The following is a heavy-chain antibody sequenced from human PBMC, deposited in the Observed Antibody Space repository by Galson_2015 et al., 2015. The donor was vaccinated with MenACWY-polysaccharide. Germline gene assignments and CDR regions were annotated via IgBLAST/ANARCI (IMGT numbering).Heavy chain of an antibody. CDR3: ARDSRAGARFGGWFDP. CDR1: GFTFGSYS. J-gene: IGHJ5*02. CDR2: IWYDGSNK. D-gene: IGHD1-26*01. Sequence: SLRLSCAASGFTFGSYSMNWVRQAPGKGLEWVAVIWYDGSNKYYADSVKGRFTISRDNSKNTLYRQMNSLRAEDTAVYYCARDSRAGARFGGWFDPWGQGTLVTVSS. V-gene: IGHV3-33*08.